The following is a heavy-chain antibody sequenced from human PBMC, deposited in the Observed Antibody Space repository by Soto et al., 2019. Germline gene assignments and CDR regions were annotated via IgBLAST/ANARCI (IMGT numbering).Heavy chain of an antibody. J-gene: IGHJ4*02. Sequence: EVQLVESGGGLVQPGGSLRLSCVVSGFTLSSRWMHWVRQSPGKGLVWVSRIKTDGTTTNYADSGKGRFTISRDNAKKSLYLHMTSLRPEGTAMYYCARDQDTYGQAVFDSWGQGTLVTVSS. CDR1: GFTLSSRW. CDR3: ARDQDTYGQAVFDS. D-gene: IGHD2-15*01. V-gene: IGHV3-74*01. CDR2: IKTDGTTT.